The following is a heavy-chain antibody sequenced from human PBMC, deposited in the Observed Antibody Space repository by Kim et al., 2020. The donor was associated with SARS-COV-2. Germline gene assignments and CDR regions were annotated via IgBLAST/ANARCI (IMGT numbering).Heavy chain of an antibody. D-gene: IGHD1-1*01. Sequence: PSFQGQVTISADKSISTAYLQWSSLKASDTAMYYCARSGTRLGYYYYGMDVWGQGTTVTVSS. CDR3: ARSGTRLGYYYYGMDV. V-gene: IGHV5-51*01. J-gene: IGHJ6*02.